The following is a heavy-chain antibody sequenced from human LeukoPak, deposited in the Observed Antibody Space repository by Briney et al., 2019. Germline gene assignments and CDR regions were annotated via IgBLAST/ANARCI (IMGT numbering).Heavy chain of an antibody. CDR1: RFTFSSYA. CDR3: AKNQYYDFWSGYGGGYFDY. CDR2: ISGSGDST. V-gene: IGHV3-23*01. D-gene: IGHD3-3*01. Sequence: PGGSLRLSCVASRFTFSSYAMSWVRQAPGKGLEWVSAISGSGDSTYYADSVKGRFTISRDNSKNTLYLQMNSLRAEDTAVYYCAKNQYYDFWSGYGGGYFDYWGQGTLATVSS. J-gene: IGHJ4*02.